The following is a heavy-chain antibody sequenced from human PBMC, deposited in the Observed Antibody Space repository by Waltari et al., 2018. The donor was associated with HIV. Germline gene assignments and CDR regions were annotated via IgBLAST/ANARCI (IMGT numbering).Heavy chain of an antibody. Sequence: QVQLQESGPGLVNPSETLSLTCTVSGDSINNYYWIWIRQPPGKGLDWIGYMSYTGKTTYNPSLKMRVTISVDTSKNQVSLKLSPVTATDTAVYFCARAGRNGHKTGWFDPWGQGTLVTVSS. V-gene: IGHV4-59*01. D-gene: IGHD2-8*01. CDR1: GDSINNYY. J-gene: IGHJ5*02. CDR2: MSYTGKT. CDR3: ARAGRNGHKTGWFDP.